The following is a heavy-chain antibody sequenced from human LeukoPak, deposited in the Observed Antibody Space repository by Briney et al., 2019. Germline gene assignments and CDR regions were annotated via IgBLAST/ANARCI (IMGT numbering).Heavy chain of an antibody. J-gene: IGHJ4*02. CDR3: ARSFDF. CDR2: ISGSGTTI. Sequence: GGSLRLSCAASGFTFSRYEMNWVRQAPGKGLEWVSYISGSGTTIYYADSVKGRFTISRDNAKSSLYMEMHSLRAEDTAVYYCARSFDFWGQGTLVTVSS. CDR1: GFTFSRYE. V-gene: IGHV3-48*03.